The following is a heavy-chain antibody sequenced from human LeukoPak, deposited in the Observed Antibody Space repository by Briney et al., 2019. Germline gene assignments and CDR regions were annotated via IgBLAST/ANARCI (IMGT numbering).Heavy chain of an antibody. CDR1: GGSFSDYY. D-gene: IGHD6-13*01. J-gene: IGHJ4*02. CDR2: IYQSGST. Sequence: SETLSLTCVVYGGSFSDYYWSWIRQPPGKGLEWIGSIYQSGSTYYNPSLKSRVTISVDTSKNKFSLKLSSVTAADTAFYYCARNATNIATTGRGAGYFDYWGQGTLVTVSS. V-gene: IGHV4-34*01. CDR3: ARNATNIATTGRGAGYFDY.